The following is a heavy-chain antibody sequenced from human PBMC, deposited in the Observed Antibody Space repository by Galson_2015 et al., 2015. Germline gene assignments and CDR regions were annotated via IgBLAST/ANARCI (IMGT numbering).Heavy chain of an antibody. CDR2: IRGRANSYAT. D-gene: IGHD1-1*01. Sequence: SLSLSCAASGFSFSGSAMHWVRLASGLGLEWVGRIRGRANSYATAYAASVKGRFTISRDDSKNTAHLQMNSLRAADTAVYYCARVSWSDSLDDDWGQGTLVTVSS. CDR1: GFSFSGSA. CDR3: ARVSWSDSLDDD. V-gene: IGHV3-73*01. J-gene: IGHJ4*02.